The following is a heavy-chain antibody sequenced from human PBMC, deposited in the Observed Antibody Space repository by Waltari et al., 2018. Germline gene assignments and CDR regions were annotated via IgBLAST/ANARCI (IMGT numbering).Heavy chain of an antibody. V-gene: IGHV3-23*03. D-gene: IGHD1-26*01. CDR2: IYSGGSST. Sequence: EVQLLESGGGLVQPGGSLRLSCAASGFTFSSYAMSWVRQAPGKGLEWVSVIYSGGSSTYYADSVKGRFTISRDNSKNTLYLQMNSLRAEDTAVYYCAKGGEWGLPFDYWGQGTLVTVSS. CDR1: GFTFSSYA. CDR3: AKGGEWGLPFDY. J-gene: IGHJ4*02.